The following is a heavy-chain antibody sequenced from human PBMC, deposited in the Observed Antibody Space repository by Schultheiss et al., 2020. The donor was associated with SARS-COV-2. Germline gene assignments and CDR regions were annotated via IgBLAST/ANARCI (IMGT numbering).Heavy chain of an antibody. CDR2: IIPIFGTA. V-gene: IGHV1-69*05. CDR1: GYTFTSYG. J-gene: IGHJ4*02. CDR3: ARDPFIVGATYFDY. D-gene: IGHD1-26*01. Sequence: SVKVSCKASGYTFTSYGISWVRQAPGQGLEWMGGIIPIFGTANYAQKFQGRVTMTTDTSTSTAYMELSSLRSEDTAVYYCARDPFIVGATYFDYWGQGTLVTVSS.